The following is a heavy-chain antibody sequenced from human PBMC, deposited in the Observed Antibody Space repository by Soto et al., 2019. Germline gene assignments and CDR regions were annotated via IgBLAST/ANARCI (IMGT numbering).Heavy chain of an antibody. D-gene: IGHD6-6*01. V-gene: IGHV5-51*01. Sequence: GESLNISCTGSGYSFTSYGNYWVRKMPAKGQEWMGIIYPGDSDTRYSPSFQGQVTIQDDKSISTAYLQWSSLKASDTAMYYCARHVGSSSRYYYYYMDVWGKGTTVTVSS. J-gene: IGHJ6*03. CDR2: IYPGDSDT. CDR3: ARHVGSSSRYYYYYMDV. CDR1: GYSFTSYG.